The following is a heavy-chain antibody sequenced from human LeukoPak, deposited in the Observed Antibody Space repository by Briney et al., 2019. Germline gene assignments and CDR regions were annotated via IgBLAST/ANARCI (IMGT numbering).Heavy chain of an antibody. Sequence: ASVKVSCKASGYTFTSYAMNWVRQAPGQGLEWMGWINTNTGNPTYAQGFTGRFVFSLDTSVSTAYLQISSLKAEDTAVYYCARVRYYYDSSGYYLDAFDIWGQGTMVTVSS. CDR3: ARVRYYYDSSGYYLDAFDI. V-gene: IGHV7-4-1*02. J-gene: IGHJ3*02. D-gene: IGHD3-22*01. CDR2: INTNTGNP. CDR1: GYTFTSYA.